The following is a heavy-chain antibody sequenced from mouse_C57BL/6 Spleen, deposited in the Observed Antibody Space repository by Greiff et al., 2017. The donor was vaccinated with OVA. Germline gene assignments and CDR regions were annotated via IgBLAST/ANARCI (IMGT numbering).Heavy chain of an antibody. J-gene: IGHJ2*01. CDR1: GYAFSSYW. D-gene: IGHD1-1*01. Sequence: VQLQQSGAELVKPGASVKISCKASGYAFSSYWMNWVKQRPGKGLEWIGQIYPGDGDTNYNGKFKGKATLTADKSSSTAYMQLSSLTSEDSAVYFCARGDYGSSYNFDYWGKGTTLTVSS. CDR2: IYPGDGDT. CDR3: ARGDYGSSYNFDY. V-gene: IGHV1-80*01.